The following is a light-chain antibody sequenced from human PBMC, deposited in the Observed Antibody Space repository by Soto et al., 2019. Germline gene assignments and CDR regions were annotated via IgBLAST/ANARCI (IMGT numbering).Light chain of an antibody. CDR3: AAWDDSLNGPV. J-gene: IGLJ3*02. CDR2: SNN. V-gene: IGLV1-44*01. Sequence: QSVLTQPPSASGTPGQRVTISCSGSSSNIGSNTVNWYQQLPGTAPKPLIYSNNQRPSGVPDRFSGSKSGTSASLAISGLQSEDEADYYCAAWDDSLNGPVFGGGTK. CDR1: SSNIGSNT.